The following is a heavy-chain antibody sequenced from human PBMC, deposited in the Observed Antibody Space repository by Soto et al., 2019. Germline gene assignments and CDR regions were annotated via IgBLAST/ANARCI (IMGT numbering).Heavy chain of an antibody. CDR3: ARAHASMVRGVIDVWYYYHGMDV. Sequence: PSETLSLTCAVYGGSFSGYYWSWIRQPPGKGLEWIGEINHSGNTNYNPSLKSRVTISVDTSKNQFSLKLSSVTAADTAVYYCARAHASMVRGVIDVWYYYHGMDVWGQGTTVT. D-gene: IGHD3-10*01. J-gene: IGHJ6*02. V-gene: IGHV4-34*01. CDR2: INHSGNT. CDR1: GGSFSGYY.